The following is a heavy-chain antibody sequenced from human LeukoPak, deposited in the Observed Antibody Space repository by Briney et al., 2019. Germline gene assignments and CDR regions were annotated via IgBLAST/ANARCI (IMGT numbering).Heavy chain of an antibody. CDR1: GFTFSRYS. Sequence: PGGSLRLSCAASGFTFSRYSMNWVRQAPGKGLEWVSSINSDSTYIYYADSVKGRFTISRDNAKNSLYLQMNSVRAEDTAVYYCARAGPSSTSCCYWFDPWGQGTLVTVSS. V-gene: IGHV3-21*01. D-gene: IGHD2-2*01. CDR2: INSDSTYI. CDR3: ARAGPSSTSCCYWFDP. J-gene: IGHJ5*02.